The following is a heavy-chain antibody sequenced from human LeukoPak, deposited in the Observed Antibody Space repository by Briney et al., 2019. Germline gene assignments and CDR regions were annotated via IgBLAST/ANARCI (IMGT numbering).Heavy chain of an antibody. D-gene: IGHD2-8*01. J-gene: IGHJ6*02. CDR2: IWSDGRNK. CDR3: VREGVASVGYGTDV. CDR1: GFIFRGHG. Sequence: GGSLRLSCAASGFIFRGHGMYWVRQAPGKGLEWVTNIWSDGRNKYYADSVKGRFTISRDNSKNMLYLQMDSLRAEDTAVYYCVREGVASVGYGTDVWGQGTTVTV. V-gene: IGHV3-33*01.